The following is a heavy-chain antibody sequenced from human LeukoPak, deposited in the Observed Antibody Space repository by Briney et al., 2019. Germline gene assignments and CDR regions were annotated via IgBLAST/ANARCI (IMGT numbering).Heavy chain of an antibody. J-gene: IGHJ4*02. Sequence: GGTLRLSCTASGFTFGDYAMSWVCQAPAKGQEWVGFIRSKAYGGTTEYAASVKGRFTISRDDSKSIAYLQMNSLKTEDTAVYYCTRSKAYYYDSSGYSGYWGQGTLVTVSS. CDR2: IRSKAYGGTT. D-gene: IGHD3-22*01. CDR1: GFTFGDYA. V-gene: IGHV3-49*04. CDR3: TRSKAYYYDSSGYSGY.